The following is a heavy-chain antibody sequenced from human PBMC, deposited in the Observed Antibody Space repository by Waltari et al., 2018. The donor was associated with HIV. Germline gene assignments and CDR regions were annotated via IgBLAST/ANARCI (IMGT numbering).Heavy chain of an antibody. CDR2: TYYVVPT. Sequence: QVQLQESGPGPVKPSETLSLTCGVSGYSLTNGYYWGWIRQPPGKGLEWIGSTYYVVPTYYNPSLKSRVTISVDTSTNQFSLKVTSVTAADTAVYYCARKIPEGHAFDSWGQGTLVTVSS. CDR3: ARKIPEGHAFDS. D-gene: IGHD2-2*01. V-gene: IGHV4-38-2*01. J-gene: IGHJ4*02. CDR1: GYSLTNGYY.